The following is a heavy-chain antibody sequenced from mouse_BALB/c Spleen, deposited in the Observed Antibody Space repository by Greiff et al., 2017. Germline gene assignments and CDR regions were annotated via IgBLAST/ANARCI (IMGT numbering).Heavy chain of an antibody. Sequence: EVQLQESGPGLVKPSQSLSLTCTVTGYSITSDYAWNWIRQFPGNKLEWMGYISYSGSTSYNPSLKSRISITRDTSKNQFFLQLNSVTTEDTATYYCARSSYDYDNYAMDYWGQGTSVTVSS. CDR3: ARSSYDYDNYAMDY. V-gene: IGHV3-2*02. D-gene: IGHD2-4*01. CDR2: ISYSGST. J-gene: IGHJ4*01. CDR1: GYSITSDYA.